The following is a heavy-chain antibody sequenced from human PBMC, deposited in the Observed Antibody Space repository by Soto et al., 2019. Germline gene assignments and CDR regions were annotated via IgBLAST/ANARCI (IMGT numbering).Heavy chain of an antibody. CDR1: GGSISSYY. D-gene: IGHD1-26*01. CDR2: IYYSGST. V-gene: IGHV4-59*01. CDR3: ARAEVGAIPGNWFDP. J-gene: IGHJ5*02. Sequence: KPSETLSLTCTVSGGSISSYYWSWIRQPPGKGLEWIGYIYYSGSTNYNPSLKSRVTISVDTSKNQFSLKLSSVTAADTAVYYCARAEVGAIPGNWFDPWGQGTLVTVSS.